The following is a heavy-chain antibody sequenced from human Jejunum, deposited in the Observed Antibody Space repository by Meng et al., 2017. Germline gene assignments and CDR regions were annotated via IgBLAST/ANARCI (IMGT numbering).Heavy chain of an antibody. CDR3: ARDPYGEIMEAFDY. CDR1: GFIFSNYA. V-gene: IGHV3-30*04. CDR2: ISSDGSYK. D-gene: IGHD3-10*01. Sequence: GGSLRLSCATSGFIFSNYAIHWVRQAPGKGLEWVAVISSDGSYKYYAESVKGRFNISRDDSKNTLYLQMNSLRPEDTAVYYCARDPYGEIMEAFDYWGQGTLVTVSS. J-gene: IGHJ4*02.